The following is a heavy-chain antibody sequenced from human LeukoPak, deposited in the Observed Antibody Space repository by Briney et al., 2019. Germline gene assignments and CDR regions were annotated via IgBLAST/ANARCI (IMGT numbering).Heavy chain of an antibody. J-gene: IGHJ4*02. V-gene: IGHV4-34*01. D-gene: IGHD3-22*01. CDR1: GGSFSGYY. CDR3: ARNAWLPFDY. CDR2: INHSGST. Sequence: PSETLSLTCAVYGGSFSGYYWSWIRQPPGKGLEWIGEINHSGSTNYNPSLKGRVTISVDTSKNQFSLKLSSVTAADTAVYYCARNAWLPFDYWGQGTLVTVSS.